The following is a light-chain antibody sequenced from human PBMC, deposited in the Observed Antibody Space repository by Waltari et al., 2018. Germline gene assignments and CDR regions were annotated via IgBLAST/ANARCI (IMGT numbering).Light chain of an antibody. CDR2: TNN. J-gene: IGLJ2*01. CDR3: QSYDNSLSGVV. V-gene: IGLV1-40*01. Sequence: YQQTPETAPKLLIYTNNQRPSGVPDRFSGSKSGTSASLAITGLQAEDEAHYHCQSYDNSLSGVVFGGGTKLTVL.